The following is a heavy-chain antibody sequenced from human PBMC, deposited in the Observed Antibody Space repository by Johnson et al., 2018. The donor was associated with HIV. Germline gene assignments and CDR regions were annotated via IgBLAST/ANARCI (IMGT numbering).Heavy chain of an antibody. V-gene: IGHV3-23*04. CDR3: ARGDSSGEAFDI. D-gene: IGHD3-22*01. CDR1: GFTFSNYA. J-gene: IGHJ3*02. Sequence: VQLVESGGGVVQPGGSLTLSCAASGFTFSNYAMNWVRQAPGKGLEWVSGISNSGGSTYFADSVKGRFTISRDNSKNTLYLQMNSLRAEDTAVYYCARGDSSGEAFDIWGQGTVVTVSS. CDR2: ISNSGGST.